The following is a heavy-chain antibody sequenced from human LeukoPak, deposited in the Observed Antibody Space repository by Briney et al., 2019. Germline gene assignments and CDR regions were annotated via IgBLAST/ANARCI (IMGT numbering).Heavy chain of an antibody. CDR3: TTSPGITVLGVVTDY. CDR2: IESKVDGGTT. Sequence: GGSLRLSCAASEPTFRNAFINWVRQAPGKGLEWVGRIESKVDGGTTDYPAPLKGRLTISRDDSENTLYLQMNSVRTEDTGLYYCTTSPGITVLGVVTDYWGQGALVIVSS. J-gene: IGHJ4*02. D-gene: IGHD3-3*01. V-gene: IGHV3-15*04. CDR1: EPTFRNAF.